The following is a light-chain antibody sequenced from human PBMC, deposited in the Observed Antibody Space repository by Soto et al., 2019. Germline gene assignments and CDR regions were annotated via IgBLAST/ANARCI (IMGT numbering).Light chain of an antibody. CDR2: GAS. V-gene: IGKV3D-15*01. Sequence: EIMMTQPPATLSVSPGERATLSCRASQSVSSNLAWYQQKPGQAPRLLIYGASTRATGIPARFSGSGSGTDFTLTIRSLQSEDFAVYYCQQYNNWPRTFGQGTKVDIK. J-gene: IGKJ1*01. CDR1: QSVSSN. CDR3: QQYNNWPRT.